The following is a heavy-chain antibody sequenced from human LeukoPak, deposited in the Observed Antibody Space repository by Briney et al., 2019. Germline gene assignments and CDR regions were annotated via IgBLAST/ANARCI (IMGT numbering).Heavy chain of an antibody. CDR2: IYTSGST. Sequence: SETLSLTCTVSGGSISSYYWSWIRQPAGKGLEWIGRIYTSGSTNYNPSLKSRVTISVDTSKNQFSLKLSSVTAADTAAYYCASGIQLWIGMDVWGKGTTVTVSS. CDR1: GGSISSYY. CDR3: ASGIQLWIGMDV. D-gene: IGHD5-18*01. J-gene: IGHJ6*03. V-gene: IGHV4-4*07.